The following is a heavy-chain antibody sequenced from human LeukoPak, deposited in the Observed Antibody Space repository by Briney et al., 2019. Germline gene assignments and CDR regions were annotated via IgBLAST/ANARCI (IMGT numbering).Heavy chain of an antibody. V-gene: IGHV1-69*13. J-gene: IGHJ6*02. D-gene: IGHD6-13*01. CDR2: IIPIFGTA. Sequence: SVKVSCKASGGTFSSYAISWVRQAPGQGLEWMGGIIPIFGTANYAQKFQGRVTITADESTSTGYMELSSLRSEDTAVYYCARARFSAALGYGMDVWGQGTTVTVSS. CDR1: GGTFSSYA. CDR3: ARARFSAALGYGMDV.